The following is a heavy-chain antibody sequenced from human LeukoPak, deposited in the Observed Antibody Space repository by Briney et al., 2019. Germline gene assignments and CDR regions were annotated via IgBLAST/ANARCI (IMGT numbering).Heavy chain of an antibody. CDR1: GYSFTNYW. J-gene: IGHJ6*02. CDR3: ARRTYDYDNSGNCVGSGCYFYGMDV. V-gene: IGHV5-51*01. D-gene: IGHD3-22*01. CDR2: IYPGDSDT. Sequence: GESLKISCKGSGYSFTNYWIVWVRQMPGKGLEWMGIIYPGDSDTRYSPSFQGQVTISADKSISTAYLQWSSLKASDTAMYYCARRTYDYDNSGNCVGSGCYFYGMDVWGQGTTVTVSS.